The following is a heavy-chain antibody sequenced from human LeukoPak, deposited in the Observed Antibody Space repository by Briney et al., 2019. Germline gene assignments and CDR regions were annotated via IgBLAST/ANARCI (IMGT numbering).Heavy chain of an antibody. CDR1: GYTFTGYY. J-gene: IGHJ4*02. CDR2: ISPHTSGA. CDR3: ATVGETYYFDSSGYQALHY. Sequence: GASVKVSCKASGYTFTGYYIHWVRQAPGQGLEWMGWISPHTSGANYAQRFQGRVTMTRDTSISTAYMELSRLRSDDTAVYYCATVGETYYFDSSGYQALHYWGQGTLVTVSS. V-gene: IGHV1-2*02. D-gene: IGHD3-22*01.